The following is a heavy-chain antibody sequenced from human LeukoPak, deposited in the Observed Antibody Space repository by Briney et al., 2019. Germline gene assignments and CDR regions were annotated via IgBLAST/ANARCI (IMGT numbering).Heavy chain of an antibody. CDR1: GFTFSSYG. J-gene: IGHJ4*02. Sequence: GRSLRLSCAASGFTFSSYGMHWVRQAPGKGLEWVAVISYDGSNKYYADSVKGRFTISRDNSKNTLHLQMNSLRAEDTAVYYCAKGFSHDSSVDYWGQGTLVTVSS. CDR3: AKGFSHDSSVDY. D-gene: IGHD3-9*01. CDR2: ISYDGSNK. V-gene: IGHV3-30*18.